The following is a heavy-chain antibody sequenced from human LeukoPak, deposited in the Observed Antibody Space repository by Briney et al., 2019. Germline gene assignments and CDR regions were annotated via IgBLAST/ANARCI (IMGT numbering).Heavy chain of an antibody. V-gene: IGHV4-34*01. CDR3: ARRFPPVLLWFGESPRAFDI. CDR1: GGSFSGYY. J-gene: IGHJ3*02. CDR2: INHSGST. Sequence: SETLSLTCAVYGGSFSGYYWSWIRQPPGKGLEWIGEINHSGSTNYNPSLKSRVTISVDTSKNQFSLKLSSVTAADTAVYYCARRFPPVLLWFGESPRAFDIWGQGTMVTVSS. D-gene: IGHD3-10*01.